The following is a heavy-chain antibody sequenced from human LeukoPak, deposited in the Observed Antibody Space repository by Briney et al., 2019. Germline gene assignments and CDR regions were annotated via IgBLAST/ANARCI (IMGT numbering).Heavy chain of an antibody. Sequence: GGSLRLSCAASGFTFSSYAMSWVRQAPGKGLEWVSAISGSGGSTYYADSVKGRFTISRDNAKNSLYLQMNSLRAEDTAVYYCARDVAFDYYDSSGPPAPAFDIWGQGTMVTVSS. V-gene: IGHV3-23*01. CDR3: ARDVAFDYYDSSGPPAPAFDI. CDR1: GFTFSSYA. D-gene: IGHD3-22*01. CDR2: ISGSGGST. J-gene: IGHJ3*02.